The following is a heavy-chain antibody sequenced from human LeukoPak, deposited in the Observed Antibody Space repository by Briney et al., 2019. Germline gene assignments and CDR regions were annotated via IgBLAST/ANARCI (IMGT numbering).Heavy chain of an antibody. Sequence: KISCKGSGYNFTSYWISWVRQAPGQGLEWMGGIIPIFGTANYAQKFQGRVTITADESTSTAYMELSSLRSEDTAVYYCARLDEYSSSSRYYGMDVWGQGTTVTVSS. J-gene: IGHJ6*02. CDR1: GYNFTSYW. CDR2: IIPIFGTA. D-gene: IGHD6-6*01. V-gene: IGHV1-69*01. CDR3: ARLDEYSSSSRYYGMDV.